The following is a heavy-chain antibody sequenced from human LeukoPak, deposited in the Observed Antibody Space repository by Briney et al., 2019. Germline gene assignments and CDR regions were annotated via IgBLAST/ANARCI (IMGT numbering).Heavy chain of an antibody. D-gene: IGHD2-2*02. J-gene: IGHJ6*02. Sequence: SETLSLTCAVYGGSFSGYYWSWIRQPPGKGLEWIGEINHSGSTNYNPSLKSRVTISVDTSKSQFSLKLSSVTAADTAVYYCARAPSTACSSTSCYNGLYYYYGMDVWGQGTTVTVSS. CDR1: GGSFSGYY. CDR3: ARAPSTACSSTSCYNGLYYYYGMDV. CDR2: INHSGST. V-gene: IGHV4-34*01.